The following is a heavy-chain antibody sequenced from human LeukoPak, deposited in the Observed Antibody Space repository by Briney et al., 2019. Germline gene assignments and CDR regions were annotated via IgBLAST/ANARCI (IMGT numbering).Heavy chain of an antibody. CDR1: GGSISSYYW. CDR2: IDWDDDK. CDR3: ARSYYGDYWRGWFDP. J-gene: IGHJ5*02. Sequence: TLSLTCTVSGGSISSYYWSWIRQPPGKALEWLARIDWDDDKYYSTSLKTRLTISKDTSKNQVVLTMTNMDPVDTATYYCARSYYGDYWRGWFDPWGQGTLVTVSS. D-gene: IGHD4-17*01. V-gene: IGHV2-70*11.